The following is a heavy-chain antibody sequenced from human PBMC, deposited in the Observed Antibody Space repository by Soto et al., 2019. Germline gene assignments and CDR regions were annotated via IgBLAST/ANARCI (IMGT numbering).Heavy chain of an antibody. D-gene: IGHD3-16*01. CDR1: GYSFTSYW. Sequence: PGESLKISCKGSGYSFTSYWISWVRQMPGKGLEWMGIIYPGDSDTRYSPSFQGQVTISADKSISTAYLQWSSLKASDTAMYYCGGGGGKFYYEDPPMGVGGKGTRFTFP. J-gene: IGHJ6*03. CDR2: IYPGDSDT. CDR3: GGGGGKFYYEDPPMGV. V-gene: IGHV5-51*01.